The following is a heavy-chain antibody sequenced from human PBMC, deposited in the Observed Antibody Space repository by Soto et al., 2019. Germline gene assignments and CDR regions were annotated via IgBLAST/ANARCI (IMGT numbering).Heavy chain of an antibody. D-gene: IGHD2-21*01. V-gene: IGHV1-69*01. CDR3: ARSVGVTTLSYLDF. CDR2: IIPMFGTA. J-gene: IGHJ4*02. CDR1: GGTFSSHG. Sequence: QVHLVQSGAEVKKPGSSVKVSCKASGGTFSSHGISWVRQVPGQGLEWMGGIIPMFGTATSTQNFQGRLTITADESRSTAYIELSSLTSEDTAVYFCARSVGVTTLSYLDFWGQGTLVTVSS.